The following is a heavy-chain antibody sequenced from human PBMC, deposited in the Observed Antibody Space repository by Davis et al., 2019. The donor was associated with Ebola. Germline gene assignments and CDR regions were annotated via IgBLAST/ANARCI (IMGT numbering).Heavy chain of an antibody. Sequence: GGSLRLSCAASGFTFSSYGMHWVRQAPGKGLEWVAVIWYDGSNKYYADSVKGRFTISRDNSKNTLYLQMNSLRAEDTAVYYCASVSGYDIFDYWGQGTLVTVSS. CDR2: IWYDGSNK. D-gene: IGHD5-12*01. CDR1: GFTFSSYG. V-gene: IGHV3-33*01. J-gene: IGHJ4*02. CDR3: ASVSGYDIFDY.